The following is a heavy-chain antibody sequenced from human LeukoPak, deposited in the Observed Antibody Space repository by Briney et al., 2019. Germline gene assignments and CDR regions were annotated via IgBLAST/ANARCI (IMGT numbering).Heavy chain of an antibody. CDR3: TRDALFGSGRTHLDF. Sequence: GGSLRLSCVALEFTFNRYWMSWVRQAQGKGLQWVANIKHDGSVAHYVDSVKGRFTISRDNAKSSLSLQMNSLNVDDTGVYFCTRDALFGSGRTHLDFWSQGTLVSVSS. CDR2: IKHDGSVA. V-gene: IGHV3-7*04. J-gene: IGHJ4*02. CDR1: EFTFNRYW. D-gene: IGHD3-10*01.